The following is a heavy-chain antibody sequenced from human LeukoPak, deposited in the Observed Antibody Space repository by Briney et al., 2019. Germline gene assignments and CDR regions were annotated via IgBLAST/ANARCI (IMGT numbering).Heavy chain of an antibody. D-gene: IGHD1-26*01. J-gene: IGHJ4*02. CDR3: ARDLSGSYFDF. CDR2: ISYDGTDR. Sequence: GGSLRLSCAASGFTFSSYAVHWVRQTPGKGLEWVAVISYDGTDRYYADSVKGRFTISRDNSKNTLYLQMNSLRAEDTAVYYCARDLSGSYFDFWGQGTLVTVSS. V-gene: IGHV3-30-3*01. CDR1: GFTFSSYA.